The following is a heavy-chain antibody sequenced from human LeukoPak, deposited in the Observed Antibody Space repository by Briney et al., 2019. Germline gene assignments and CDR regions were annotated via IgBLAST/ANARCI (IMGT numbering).Heavy chain of an antibody. CDR2: MNSDGSFT. Sequence: GGSLRLSCAASGFTLSSYWMHWVRQAPGKGLVWVSRMNSDGSFTNYADSVKGRFTISRDNAKNTLYLQMNSLRVEDTAVYYCARGVALGGLRYFDWFDYWGQGTLVTVSS. V-gene: IGHV3-74*01. CDR3: ARGVALGGLRYFDWFDY. CDR1: GFTLSSYW. J-gene: IGHJ4*02. D-gene: IGHD3-9*01.